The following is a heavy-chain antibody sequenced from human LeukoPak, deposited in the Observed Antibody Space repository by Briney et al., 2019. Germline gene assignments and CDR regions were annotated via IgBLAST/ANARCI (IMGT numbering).Heavy chain of an antibody. CDR3: ARDGGHTVANYFDY. CDR2: ISYDGSNK. D-gene: IGHD4-23*01. Sequence: GGSLRLSCAAPGFTFSSYAMSWVRQAPGKGLEWVAVISYDGSNKYYADSVKGRFTISRDNSKNTLYLQMNSLRAEDTAVYYCARDGGHTVANYFDYWGQGTLVTVSS. CDR1: GFTFSSYA. J-gene: IGHJ4*02. V-gene: IGHV3-30-3*01.